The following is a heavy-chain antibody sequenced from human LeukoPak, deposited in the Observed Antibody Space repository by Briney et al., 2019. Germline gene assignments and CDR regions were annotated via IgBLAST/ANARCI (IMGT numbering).Heavy chain of an antibody. CDR1: GYTFTSYA. V-gene: IGHV1-18*01. CDR3: ARGHGFTMILVANDGYYFDY. J-gene: IGHJ4*02. Sequence: GASVKASCKASGYTFTSYAISWVRQAPGQGLEWMGWISPYNGNTKYAENLQGRVTMTTYTSTSTAYMELRSLRSDDTAVYYCARGHGFTMILVANDGYYFDYWGQGTLVTVSS. CDR2: ISPYNGNT. D-gene: IGHD3-22*01.